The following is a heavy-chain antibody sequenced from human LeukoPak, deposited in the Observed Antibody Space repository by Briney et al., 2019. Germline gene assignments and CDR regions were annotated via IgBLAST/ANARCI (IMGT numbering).Heavy chain of an antibody. D-gene: IGHD3-10*01. Sequence: PSETLSLTCTVSGDSIYNSDYYWGWIRQPPGKGLEWIGSIFYGGSTYYNPSLESRVTVSIATSKSQFSLNLRSVTAADTAVYYCARFGSRIQTGASFGFDSWGQGTLVTVSS. V-gene: IGHV4-39*07. CDR1: GDSIYNSDYY. CDR3: ARFGSRIQTGASFGFDS. CDR2: IFYGGST. J-gene: IGHJ4*02.